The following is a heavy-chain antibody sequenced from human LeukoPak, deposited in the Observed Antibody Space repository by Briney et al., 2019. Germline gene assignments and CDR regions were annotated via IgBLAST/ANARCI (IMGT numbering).Heavy chain of an antibody. CDR1: GGSISSHGYY. V-gene: IGHV4-39*02. CDR3: AKTPRYDVDHFDH. Sequence: SETLSLTCIVSGGSISSHGYYWGWIRQPPGKGPEWIGSLYHTGNMYYNPSLKSRVTMSVDTSKKHFSLKLSSVTAADTAVYYCAKTPRYDVDHFDHWGQGTLVTVSS. D-gene: IGHD3-22*01. CDR2: LYHTGNM. J-gene: IGHJ4*02.